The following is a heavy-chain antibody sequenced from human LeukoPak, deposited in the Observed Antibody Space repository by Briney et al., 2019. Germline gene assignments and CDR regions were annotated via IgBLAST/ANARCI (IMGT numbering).Heavy chain of an antibody. Sequence: ASLKLSCKASGYTFTGYYMHWVRQAPGQGLEWMRRINPNSGGTNYAQKFQGRVTMTRDTSISTAYMELSRLRSDDTAVYYCAREGEVVPAAKPPPLHSYSYYMDVWGKGTTVTVSS. V-gene: IGHV1-2*06. CDR3: AREGEVVPAAKPPPLHSYSYYMDV. D-gene: IGHD2-2*01. CDR1: GYTFTGYY. CDR2: INPNSGGT. J-gene: IGHJ6*03.